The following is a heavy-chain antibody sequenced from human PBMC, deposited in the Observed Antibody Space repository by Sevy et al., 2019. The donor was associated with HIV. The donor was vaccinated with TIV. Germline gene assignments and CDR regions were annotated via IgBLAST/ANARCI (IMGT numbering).Heavy chain of an antibody. D-gene: IGHD3-22*01. Sequence: ASVKVSCKASGYTFTSYGISWVRQAAGQGLEWMGWISAYNGNTNYAQKLQGRVTMTTDTSTSTAYMELRSLKSEDTVVCYCAREDYDSSGYYSAVVFDYWGQGTLVTVSS. CDR1: GYTFTSYG. V-gene: IGHV1-18*04. CDR3: AREDYDSSGYYSAVVFDY. J-gene: IGHJ4*02. CDR2: ISAYNGNT.